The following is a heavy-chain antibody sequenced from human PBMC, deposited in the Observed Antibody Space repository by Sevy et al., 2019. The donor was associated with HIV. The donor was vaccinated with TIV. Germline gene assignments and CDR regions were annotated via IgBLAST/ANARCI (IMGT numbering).Heavy chain of an antibody. CDR1: GGSISSGAYS. Sequence: SETLSLTCTVAGGSISSGAYSWNWIRQPPGKGLEWIGYIFHTGKTYYNPSLKSRVTISVDRSKNHFSLKMTSVTAADTALYYCARDGGTVTTPGYFDYWGQGTLVTVSS. CDR2: IFHTGKT. CDR3: ARDGGTVTTPGYFDY. D-gene: IGHD4-17*01. J-gene: IGHJ4*02. V-gene: IGHV4-30-2*01.